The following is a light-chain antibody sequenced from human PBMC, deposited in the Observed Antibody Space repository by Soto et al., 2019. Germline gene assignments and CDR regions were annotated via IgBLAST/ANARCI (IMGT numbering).Light chain of an antibody. J-gene: IGKJ1*01. Sequence: ETVMTQSPATLSVSPGERATLSCRASQSVSSDLAWYQQRPGQAPRVLIYGASTRATGLPARFSGSGSGTEFTLTISSLQSEDFAIYYCQQYNNWPRTFGQGTKVDIK. CDR1: QSVSSD. V-gene: IGKV3-15*01. CDR2: GAS. CDR3: QQYNNWPRT.